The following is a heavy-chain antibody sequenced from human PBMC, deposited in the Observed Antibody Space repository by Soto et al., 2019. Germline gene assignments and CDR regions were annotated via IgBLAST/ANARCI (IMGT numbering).Heavy chain of an antibody. J-gene: IGHJ4*02. CDR2: INAGNGNT. V-gene: IGHV1-3*01. D-gene: IGHD2-2*01. Sequence: GASVKVSCKASGYTFTSYAMHWVRQAPGQRLEWMGWINAGNGNTKYSQKFQGRVTITRDTSASTAYMELSSLRSEDTAVYYCARGLPVVPAAMDYWGQGTLVTVSS. CDR3: ARGLPVVPAAMDY. CDR1: GYTFTSYA.